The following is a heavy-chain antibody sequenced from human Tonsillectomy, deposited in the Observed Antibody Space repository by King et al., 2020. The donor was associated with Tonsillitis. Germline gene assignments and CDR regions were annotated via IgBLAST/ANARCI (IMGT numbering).Heavy chain of an antibody. CDR2: IYYSGST. Sequence: VQLQESGPGLVKPSQTLSLTCTVSGGSISSGDYYWSWIRQPPGKGLEWIGYIYYSGSTYYNPSLKSRVTISVDTSQNQFSLKMGSVPAADTAVYYCDRDSPIGTVDDWGQGTLVTVSA. V-gene: IGHV4-30-4*01. CDR1: GGSISSGDYY. CDR3: DRDSPIGTVDD. J-gene: IGHJ4*02. D-gene: IGHD1-1*01.